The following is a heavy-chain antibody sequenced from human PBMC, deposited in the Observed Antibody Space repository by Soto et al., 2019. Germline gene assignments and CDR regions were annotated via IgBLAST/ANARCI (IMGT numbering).Heavy chain of an antibody. Sequence: HVQLVQSGAEVKKPGSSVKVSCKASGGTFSSYAISWVRQAPGQGLEWMGGIIPIFGTANYAQKFQGRVTITADESTSTAYMELSSLRSEDTAVYYCAREEGDDYGDYDYYGMDVWGQGTTVTVSS. J-gene: IGHJ6*02. CDR3: AREEGDDYGDYDYYGMDV. D-gene: IGHD4-17*01. CDR1: GGTFSSYA. CDR2: IIPIFGTA. V-gene: IGHV1-69*12.